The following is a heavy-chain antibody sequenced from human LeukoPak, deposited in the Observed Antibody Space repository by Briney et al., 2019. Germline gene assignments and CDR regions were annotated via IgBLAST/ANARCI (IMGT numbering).Heavy chain of an antibody. Sequence: PAETQSLTCAVYGGSFSGYFWSWIRQPPGKGLEWIGEINHSGITNYNPSLESRVTISVDMSKNQFSLKLSSVTAADTAVYYCAIFGAAPGFDYWGQGTLVTASS. CDR2: INHSGIT. D-gene: IGHD6-6*01. V-gene: IGHV4-34*01. CDR1: GGSFSGYF. CDR3: AIFGAAPGFDY. J-gene: IGHJ4*02.